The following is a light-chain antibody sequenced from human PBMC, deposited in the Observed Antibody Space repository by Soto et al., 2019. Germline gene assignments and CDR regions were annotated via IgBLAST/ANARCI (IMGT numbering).Light chain of an antibody. CDR1: QSVGSE. CDR3: QQYDSWPLT. V-gene: IGKV3-15*01. Sequence: EIVMTQSPDTLSVSPGERATLFCRASQSVGSELAWYQQKPGQAPRLLIYDASTRATGIPARFSGSGSGTEFTLTISSLQSEDFEVYYCQQYDSWPLTFGGGAKVEIK. J-gene: IGKJ4*01. CDR2: DAS.